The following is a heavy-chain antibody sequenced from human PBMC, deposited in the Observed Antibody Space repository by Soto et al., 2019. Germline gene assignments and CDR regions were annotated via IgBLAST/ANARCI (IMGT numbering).Heavy chain of an antibody. V-gene: IGHV3-21*01. CDR1: GFTFSSYS. CDR3: ARAGSYRFDY. D-gene: IGHD3-10*01. CDR2: ISSSSSYI. J-gene: IGHJ4*02. Sequence: PGGSLRLSCAASGFTFSSYSMNWVRQAPGKGLEWVSSISSSSSYIYYADSVKGRFTISRDNAKNSLYLQMNSLRVEETAVYYCARAGSYRFDYWGQGTLVTVSS.